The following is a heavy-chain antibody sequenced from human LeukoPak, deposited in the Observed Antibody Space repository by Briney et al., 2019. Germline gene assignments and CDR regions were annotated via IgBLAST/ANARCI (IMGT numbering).Heavy chain of an antibody. CDR3: ARDSLPSPAGNALYDAFDI. J-gene: IGHJ3*02. CDR2: MNPNSGNT. Sequence: ASVKVSCKASGYTFTIYNINWVRQATGQGLEWMGWMNPNSGNTGYAQKFQGRVTITRNTSISTTYMELSSLGSEDTAVYYCARDSLPSPAGNALYDAFDIWGQGTMVTVSS. CDR1: GYTFTIYN. D-gene: IGHD6-13*01. V-gene: IGHV1-8*03.